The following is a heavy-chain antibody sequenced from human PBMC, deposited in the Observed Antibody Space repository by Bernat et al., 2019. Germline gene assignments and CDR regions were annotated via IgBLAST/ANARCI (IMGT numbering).Heavy chain of an antibody. Sequence: EVQLLESRGGLVQPGGSLRLSCAASGFTFSSYAMSWVRQAPGKGLEWVSAISGSGGSTYYADSVKGRFTISRDNSKNTLYLQMNSLRAEDTAVYYCAKKATNDYIWGSYTYYFDYWGQGTLVTVSS. CDR2: ISGSGGST. V-gene: IGHV3-23*01. J-gene: IGHJ4*02. CDR3: AKKATNDYIWGSYTYYFDY. D-gene: IGHD3-16*01. CDR1: GFTFSSYA.